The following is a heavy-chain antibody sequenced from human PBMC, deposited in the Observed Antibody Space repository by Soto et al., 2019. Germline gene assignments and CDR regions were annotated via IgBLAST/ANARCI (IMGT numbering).Heavy chain of an antibody. J-gene: IGHJ4*02. Sequence: GESLKISCKGSGYTFTSYWIAWVLQMRVKVLEWMGLIYPGDSDTRYSTSFQGQVTISADKSISTAYLQWSSLKASDSAMYYCAIRGNSHAYFDFWGQGTLVTVS. D-gene: IGHD5-18*01. CDR1: GYTFTSYW. CDR3: AIRGNSHAYFDF. V-gene: IGHV5-51*03. CDR2: IYPGDSDT.